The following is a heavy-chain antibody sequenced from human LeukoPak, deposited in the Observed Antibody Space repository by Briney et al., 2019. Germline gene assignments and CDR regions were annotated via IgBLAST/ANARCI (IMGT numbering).Heavy chain of an antibody. Sequence: MSSETLSLTCTVSGGSISSGSYFWSWIRQPAGKGLEWIGRIYTSGSTNYNPSLKSRVTISVGTSKNQFSLKLSSVTAADTAVYYCASDRIEVDAFDIWGQGTMVTVSS. J-gene: IGHJ3*02. D-gene: IGHD2-15*01. CDR3: ASDRIEVDAFDI. CDR2: IYTSGST. V-gene: IGHV4-61*02. CDR1: GGSISSGSYF.